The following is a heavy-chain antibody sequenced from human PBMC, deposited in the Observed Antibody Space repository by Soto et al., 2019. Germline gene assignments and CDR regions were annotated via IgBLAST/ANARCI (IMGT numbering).Heavy chain of an antibody. CDR1: GFTFSSYS. CDR3: ARDPRASPRGAFDI. V-gene: IGHV3-48*02. D-gene: IGHD1-26*01. CDR2: ISSSSSTI. Sequence: GGSLRLSCAASGFTFSSYSMNWVRQAPGKGLEWVSYISSSSSTIYYADSVKGRFTISRDNAKNSLYLQMNSLRDEDTAVYYCARDPRASPRGAFDIWGQGTMVTVSS. J-gene: IGHJ3*02.